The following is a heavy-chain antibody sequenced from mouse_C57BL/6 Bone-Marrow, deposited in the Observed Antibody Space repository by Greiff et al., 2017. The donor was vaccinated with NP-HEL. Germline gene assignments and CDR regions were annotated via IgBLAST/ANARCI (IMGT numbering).Heavy chain of an antibody. V-gene: IGHV5-9*01. CDR1: GFTFSSYP. CDR2: IRGGSGNT. D-gene: IGHD2-5*01. Sequence: VQRVASGGGLVKPGGSLKLSCAASGFTFSSYPMSWVRQTPEKGLEWVATIRGGSGNTYYPDSVKGRFPISRDNAKNTLYLQMSSRRSEDTALEDCARHGSNYGDYWGQGTTLTVSS. CDR3: ARHGSNYGDY. J-gene: IGHJ2*01.